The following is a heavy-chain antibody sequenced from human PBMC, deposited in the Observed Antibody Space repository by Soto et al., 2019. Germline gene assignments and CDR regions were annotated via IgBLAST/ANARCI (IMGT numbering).Heavy chain of an antibody. CDR3: AREVWGGYCSGGSCYDDY. Sequence: EVQLVESGGGLVQPGGSLRLPCAASRFTFSSYSMQWLRQARGKGLEWVSYISSSSSTIYYADSVKGRFTISRDNAKNSLYLQMNSLRAEDTAVYYCAREVWGGYCSGGSCYDDYWGQGTLVTVSS. J-gene: IGHJ4*02. D-gene: IGHD2-15*01. CDR1: RFTFSSYS. V-gene: IGHV3-48*01. CDR2: ISSSSSTI.